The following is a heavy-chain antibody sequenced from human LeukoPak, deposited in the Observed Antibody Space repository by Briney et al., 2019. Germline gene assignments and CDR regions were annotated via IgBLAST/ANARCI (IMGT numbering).Heavy chain of an antibody. CDR3: ASPVSGY. Sequence: PGGSLRLSCAASGFTFSSYAMTWVRQAPGKGLEWVGRIKSKTDGGTTDYAAPVKGRFTISRDDSKTTLYLQMNSLKTEDTAVYYCASPVSGYWGQGTLVTVSS. J-gene: IGHJ4*02. CDR2: IKSKTDGGTT. D-gene: IGHD5/OR15-5a*01. V-gene: IGHV3-15*01. CDR1: GFTFSSYA.